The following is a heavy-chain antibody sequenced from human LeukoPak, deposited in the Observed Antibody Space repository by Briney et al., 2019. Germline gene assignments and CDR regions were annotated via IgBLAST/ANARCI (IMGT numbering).Heavy chain of an antibody. CDR3: ARSPPSIAAAATYNWFDP. CDR1: GFTFTAYY. D-gene: IGHD6-13*01. V-gene: IGHV1-2*02. CDR2: INPNSGGT. J-gene: IGHJ5*02. Sequence: ASVKVSCTASGFTFTAYYMHWVRQAPGQGLEWMGWINPNSGGTNYAQKFQGRVTMTRDTSISTAYMELSRLRSDDTAVYYCARSPPSIAAAATYNWFDPWGQGTLVTVSS.